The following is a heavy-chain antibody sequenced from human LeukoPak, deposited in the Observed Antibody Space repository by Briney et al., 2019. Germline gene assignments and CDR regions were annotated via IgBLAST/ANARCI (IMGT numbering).Heavy chain of an antibody. Sequence: PGGSLRLSCAASGFTSSSYGMHWVRQAPGKGLEWVAVISYGGSNKYYADSVKGRFTISRDNSKNTLYLQMNSLRAEDTAVYYCAKDSLGFGELTHYGMDVWGKGTTVTVSS. CDR2: ISYGGSNK. D-gene: IGHD3-10*01. V-gene: IGHV3-30*18. J-gene: IGHJ6*04. CDR3: AKDSLGFGELTHYGMDV. CDR1: GFTSSSYG.